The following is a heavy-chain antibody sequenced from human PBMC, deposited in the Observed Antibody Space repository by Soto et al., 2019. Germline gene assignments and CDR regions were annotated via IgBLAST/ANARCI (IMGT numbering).Heavy chain of an antibody. CDR3: AKPSTQPPLYYYYYMDV. CDR2: ISGSGGST. CDR1: GFTFSSYA. Sequence: EVQLLESGGGLVQPGGSLRLSCAASGFTFSSYAMSWVRQAPGKGLEWVSAISGSGGSTYYADSVKGRFTISRDNSKNTRYLQMNSLRAEDTAVYYCAKPSTQPPLYYYYYMDVWGKGTTVTVSS. V-gene: IGHV3-23*01. J-gene: IGHJ6*03. D-gene: IGHD2-2*01.